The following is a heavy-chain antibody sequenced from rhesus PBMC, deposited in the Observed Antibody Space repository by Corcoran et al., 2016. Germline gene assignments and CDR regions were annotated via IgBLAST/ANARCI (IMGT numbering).Heavy chain of an antibody. J-gene: IGHJ4*01. CDR3: ARNPYGSRAFDY. CDR2: IYGSGGST. Sequence: QVQLQESGPGLVKPSETLPLTCPVSGASISSTYGSWIRQAPGKGLGWIVRIYGSGGSTDYNPALKSRVTISIDTSKNQFSLKLSSVTAADTAVYYCARNPYGSRAFDYWGQGVLVTVSS. CDR1: GASISSTY. D-gene: IGHD4-29*01. V-gene: IGHV4S2*01.